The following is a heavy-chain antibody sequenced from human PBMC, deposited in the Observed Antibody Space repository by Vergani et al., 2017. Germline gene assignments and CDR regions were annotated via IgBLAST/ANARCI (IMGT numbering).Heavy chain of an antibody. CDR2: MNPNSGNT. CDR1: GYTFTSYD. Sequence: QVQLVQSGAEVKKPGASVKVSCKASGYTFTSYDINWVRQATGQGLEWMGWMNPNSGNTGYAQKFQGRVTMTRNTSISTAYMELSSLRSEDTAVYYCARGRPTAAGSGSYYYYYGMDVWGQGTTVTVSS. V-gene: IGHV1-8*01. CDR3: ARGRPTAAGSGSYYYYYGMDV. J-gene: IGHJ6*02. D-gene: IGHD6-13*01.